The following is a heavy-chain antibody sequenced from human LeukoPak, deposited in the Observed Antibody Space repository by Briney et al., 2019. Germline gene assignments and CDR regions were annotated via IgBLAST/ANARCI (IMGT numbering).Heavy chain of an antibody. D-gene: IGHD6-13*01. CDR2: INPNSGGT. V-gene: IGHV1-2*02. Sequence: ASVKVSCKASGYTFTGYYMHWVRQAPGQGLAWMGWINPNSGGTNYAQKFQGRVTMTRDTSISTAYMELSRLRSDDTAVYYCARDHRGYSSSWYSDFDYRGQGTLVTVSS. J-gene: IGHJ4*02. CDR3: ARDHRGYSSSWYSDFDY. CDR1: GYTFTGYY.